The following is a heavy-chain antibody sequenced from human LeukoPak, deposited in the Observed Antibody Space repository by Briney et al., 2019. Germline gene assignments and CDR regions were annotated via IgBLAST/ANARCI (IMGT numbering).Heavy chain of an antibody. CDR3: ARLYGDYALDY. V-gene: IGHV5-51*01. CDR2: IYPGESET. J-gene: IGHJ4*02. CDR1: GYTFTSYW. Sequence: GESLKILCRGSGYTFTSYWDNWVRRMRGKGGEGMGIIYPGESETRYSPSFQGQVTISADKSITTVYLQWSSLKASDTAMYYCARLYGDYALDYWGQGTLVTVSS. D-gene: IGHD4-17*01.